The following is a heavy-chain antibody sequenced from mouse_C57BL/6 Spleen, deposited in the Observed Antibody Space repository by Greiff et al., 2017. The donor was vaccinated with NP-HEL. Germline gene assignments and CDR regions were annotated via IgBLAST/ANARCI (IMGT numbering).Heavy chain of an antibody. V-gene: IGHV1-52*01. CDR3: LITTVVVSRYFDV. D-gene: IGHD1-1*01. J-gene: IGHJ1*03. CDR1: GYTFTSYW. CDR2: IDPSDSET. Sequence: QVQLQQPGAELVRPGSSVKLSCKASGYTFTSYWMHWVKQRPIQGLEWIGNIDPSDSETHYNQKFKDKATLTVDKSSSTAYMQLSSLTSEDSAVYYCLITTVVVSRYFDVWGTGTTVTVSS.